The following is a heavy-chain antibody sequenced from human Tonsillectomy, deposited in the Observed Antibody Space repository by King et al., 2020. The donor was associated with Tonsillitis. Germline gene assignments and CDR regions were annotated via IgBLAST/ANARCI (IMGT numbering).Heavy chain of an antibody. V-gene: IGHV4-38-2*02. CDR3: AREYCGGDCYSLSDIWFDP. CDR1: GYSISSGYY. Sequence: VQLQESGPGLVKPWETLSLTCTVSGYSISSGYYWSWIRQPPGKGLEWIGSTYQDGSTYYNPSLKSRVTISMDTSKNQLSLTVSSVTAADTAGYYCAREYCGGDCYSLSDIWFDPWGQGTQVTVSS. D-gene: IGHD2-21*02. CDR2: TYQDGST. J-gene: IGHJ5*02.